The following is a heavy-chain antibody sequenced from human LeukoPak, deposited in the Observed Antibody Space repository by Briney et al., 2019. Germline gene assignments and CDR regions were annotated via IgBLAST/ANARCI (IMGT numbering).Heavy chain of an antibody. Sequence: PSETLSLTCTVSGGSISSYYWSWIRQPAGKGLEWIGRIYTSGSTNYNPSLKCRVTMSVDTSKNQFSLKLSSVTAADTAVYYCARHRRVGALVRLDPWGQGTLVTVSS. V-gene: IGHV4-4*07. CDR2: IYTSGST. CDR1: GGSISSYY. D-gene: IGHD1-26*01. J-gene: IGHJ5*02. CDR3: ARHRRVGALVRLDP.